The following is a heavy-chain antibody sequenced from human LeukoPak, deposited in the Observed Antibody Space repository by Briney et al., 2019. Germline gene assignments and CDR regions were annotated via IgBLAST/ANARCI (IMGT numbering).Heavy chain of an antibody. D-gene: IGHD3-10*01. CDR3: ARGPRITMVWGVITFDY. J-gene: IGHJ4*02. V-gene: IGHV1-2*02. Sequence: ASVKVSCKASGYTFTGYYMHWVRQAPGQGLEWMGWINPNSGGTNYAQKFQGRVTMTRDTSISTAYMELSRLRSDDTAVYYCARGPRITMVWGVITFDYWGQGTLVTVSS. CDR2: INPNSGGT. CDR1: GYTFTGYY.